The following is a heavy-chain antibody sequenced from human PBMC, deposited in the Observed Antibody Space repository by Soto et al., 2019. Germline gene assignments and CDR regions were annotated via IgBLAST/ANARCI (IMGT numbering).Heavy chain of an antibody. J-gene: IGHJ4*02. CDR3: AGELAGGGDY. CDR1: GYTFTSYG. V-gene: IGHV1-18*01. Sequence: QVQLVQSGAEVKKPGASVKVSCKASGYTFTSYGISWVRQAPGQGLEGMARISAYNGNTNDAQKHHGRVTMTTATSPGPACMQPRSLRPYAAVGHGCAGELAGGGDYRGQGTRLCVS. D-gene: IGHD3-16*01. CDR2: ISAYNGNT.